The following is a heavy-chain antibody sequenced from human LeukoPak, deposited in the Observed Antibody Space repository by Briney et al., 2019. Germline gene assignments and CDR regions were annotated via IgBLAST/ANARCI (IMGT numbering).Heavy chain of an antibody. J-gene: IGHJ6*04. CDR2: ISGSGGST. CDR3: AKDLVWRVAPAYGMDV. D-gene: IGHD2-2*01. V-gene: IGHV3-23*01. CDR1: GFTFSSYA. Sequence: GGSLRLSCAASGFTFSSYAMSWVRQAPGKGLEWVSAISGSGGSTYYADSVKGWLTISRDNSKNTLYLQMNSLRAEDTAVYYCAKDLVWRVAPAYGMDVWGKGTTVTVSS.